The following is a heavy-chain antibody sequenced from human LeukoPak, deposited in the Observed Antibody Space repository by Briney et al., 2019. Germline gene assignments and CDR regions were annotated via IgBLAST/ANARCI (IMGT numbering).Heavy chain of an antibody. Sequence: PSETLSLTCTVSDGSISRYYWRWHPQPPGKGLAWTGYIYYSGSTNYNASLKSRVTISVDTSKNQFSLKLSSVTAADTAVYYCARMRWYGDSRYFDLWGRGTLVIVSS. CDR1: DGSISRYY. D-gene: IGHD4-17*01. CDR3: ARMRWYGDSRYFDL. V-gene: IGHV4-59*01. J-gene: IGHJ2*01. CDR2: IYYSGST.